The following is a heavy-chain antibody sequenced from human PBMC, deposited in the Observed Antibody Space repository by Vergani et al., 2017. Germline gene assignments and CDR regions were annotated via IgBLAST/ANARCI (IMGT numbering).Heavy chain of an antibody. J-gene: IGHJ1*01. D-gene: IGHD3-10*01. CDR3: TTAWGLYYLHGEYFQY. Sequence: EVQLLESGGGLVQPGGSRRLSCAGAGFTFDTYTMAYVRQAPGKGLEWVATISSGGGDIFYADSVKGRFTISRDNSKNTLFLQMNCLKDEDTAVYYCTTAWGLYYLHGEYFQYWGRGTLVSVSS. CDR1: GFTFDTYT. CDR2: ISSGGGDI. V-gene: IGHV3-23*01.